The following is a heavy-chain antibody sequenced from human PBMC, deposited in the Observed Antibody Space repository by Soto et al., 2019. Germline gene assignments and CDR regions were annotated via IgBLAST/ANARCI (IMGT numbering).Heavy chain of an antibody. CDR3: ARLWFGEFVDY. CDR2: IYYSGST. V-gene: IGHV4-39*01. J-gene: IGHJ4*02. D-gene: IGHD3-10*01. Sequence: QLQLQESGPGLVKPSETLSLTCTVSGGSISSSSYYWGWIRQPPGKGLEWIGSIYYSGSTYYNPSLKSRVTISVDTSKNQFSLKLSSVTAADTAVYYCARLWFGEFVDYWGQGTLVTVSS. CDR1: GGSISSSSYY.